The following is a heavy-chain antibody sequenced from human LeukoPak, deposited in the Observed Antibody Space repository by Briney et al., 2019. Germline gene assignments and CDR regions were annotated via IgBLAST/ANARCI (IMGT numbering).Heavy chain of an antibody. CDR1: VASISSYY. Sequence: SETLSLTCTLSVASISSYYCGWIRQPPGKGLGWIGYIFYSGSTTYNPSLKSRVSISVAMSKHQSSMKLRSVTAADTAVYYCARHGGATMVRGVLVDAFDIWGQGTMVTVSS. V-gene: IGHV4-59*08. J-gene: IGHJ3*02. CDR3: ARHGGATMVRGVLVDAFDI. D-gene: IGHD3-10*01. CDR2: IFYSGST.